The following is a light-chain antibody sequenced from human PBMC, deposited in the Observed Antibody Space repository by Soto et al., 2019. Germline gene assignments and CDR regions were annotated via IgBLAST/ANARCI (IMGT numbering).Light chain of an antibody. CDR3: QQSYTIPRT. CDR2: AAS. J-gene: IGKJ1*01. CDR1: QNINAY. V-gene: IGKV1-39*01. Sequence: DIQLTQSPSSLSASVGDRVTITCRSSQNINAYLNWYQQKAGKAPELLIYAASNLQSGVPPRFSGSGSGTEFALIISSLQPEDSETYFCQQSYTIPRTFGQGTKVEIX.